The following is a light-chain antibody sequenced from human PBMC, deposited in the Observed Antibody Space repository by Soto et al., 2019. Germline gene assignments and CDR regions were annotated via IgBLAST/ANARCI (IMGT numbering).Light chain of an antibody. J-gene: IGLJ2*01. Sequence: QSVLTQPPSVSGAPGQRVTISCTGSSSNIGAGYDVHWYQQLPGTAPKLLIYGNSNRPSGVPDRFSCSKSGTSASLAITGFQAEDEADYYCQSYDSSLSGVVFGGGTKLTVL. CDR1: SSNIGAGYD. CDR2: GNS. V-gene: IGLV1-40*01. CDR3: QSYDSSLSGVV.